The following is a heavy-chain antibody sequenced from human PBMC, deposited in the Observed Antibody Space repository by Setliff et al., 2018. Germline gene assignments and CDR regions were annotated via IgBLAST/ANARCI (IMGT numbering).Heavy chain of an antibody. V-gene: IGHV3-30-3*01. Sequence: PGGSLRLSCAASGFTFTNYIIHWVRQAPGKGLEWVAVMSLDETNKYYADSVKGRFTISRDNAKNTLYLQMNSLRAEDTAVYHCARARGSGYFDYWGQGTLVTVSS. D-gene: IGHD3-22*01. CDR2: MSLDETNK. CDR3: ARARGSGYFDY. J-gene: IGHJ4*02. CDR1: GFTFTNYI.